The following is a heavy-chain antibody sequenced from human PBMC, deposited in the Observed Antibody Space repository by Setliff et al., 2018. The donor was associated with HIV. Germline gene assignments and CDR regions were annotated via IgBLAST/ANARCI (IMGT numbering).Heavy chain of an antibody. CDR2: IYHNGST. CDR1: NYSINSGYY. V-gene: IGHV4-38-2*01. J-gene: IGHJ5*02. CDR3: ARQSITIFGVVISGFDP. D-gene: IGHD3-3*01. Sequence: ASETLSLTCAVSNYSINSGYYWGWIRQPPGKGLEWIGSIYHNGSTYYNPSLKSRVTISVDTSKNQVSLRLTSVTAADTAVYYCARQSITIFGVVISGFDPWGQGTLVTVSS.